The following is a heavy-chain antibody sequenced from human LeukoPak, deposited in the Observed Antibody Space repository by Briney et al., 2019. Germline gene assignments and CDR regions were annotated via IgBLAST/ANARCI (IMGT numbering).Heavy chain of an antibody. V-gene: IGHV4-39*01. CDR1: GGSITSLDYY. D-gene: IGHD3-22*01. CDR3: ARPTYDSSGYHGAFHI. J-gene: IGHJ3*02. CDR2: LSSSGST. Sequence: SETLSLTCTVSGGSITSLDYYWGWVPRPPGKGLEWIGSLSSSGSTWYNPSLKSRVPISVDTSKNQFSLNLRSVTASDTAVYYCARPTYDSSGYHGAFHIWGQGTVVTVSS.